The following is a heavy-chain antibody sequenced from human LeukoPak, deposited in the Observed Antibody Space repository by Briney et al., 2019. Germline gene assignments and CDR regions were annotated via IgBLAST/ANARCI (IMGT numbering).Heavy chain of an antibody. J-gene: IGHJ3*02. D-gene: IGHD3-10*01. CDR2: IRQDGSEK. V-gene: IGHV3-7*04. Sequence: GGSLRLSCAAYGFTFTRYWMSWVRQALGKGLEWVANIRQDGSEKYYVDSVKGRFTISRDNAKNSLYLQMNSLRAEDTAVYYCARGDYYDSGTSFIDAFDIWGQGTKVTVSS. CDR3: ARGDYYDSGTSFIDAFDI. CDR1: GFTFTRYW.